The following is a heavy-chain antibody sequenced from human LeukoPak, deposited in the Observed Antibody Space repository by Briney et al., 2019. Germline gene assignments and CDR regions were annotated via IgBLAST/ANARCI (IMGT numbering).Heavy chain of an antibody. V-gene: IGHV3-23*01. CDR2: ISGSGGST. Sequence: GGSLRLSCAASGFTFSSYAMSWVRQAPGKGLKWVSAISGSGGSTYYADSVKGRFSISRDNSKNTLYLQMNSLRAEDTAVYYCAKDGYCSGGSCYRNYYYGMDVWGQGTTVTVSS. CDR3: AKDGYCSGGSCYRNYYYGMDV. D-gene: IGHD2-15*01. J-gene: IGHJ6*02. CDR1: GFTFSSYA.